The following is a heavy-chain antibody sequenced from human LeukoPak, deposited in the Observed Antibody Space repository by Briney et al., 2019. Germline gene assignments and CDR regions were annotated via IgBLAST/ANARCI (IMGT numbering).Heavy chain of an antibody. D-gene: IGHD3-16*02. CDR3: AKDFRGGSYLDY. Sequence: GGSLRLSCSASGFTFSSCAMHWVRQAPGMGLEYVSGINDHGDTTHYGDSVRGRVTISRDDSKNTLYLQMNSLRAEDTAVYYCAKDFRGGSYLDYWGQGTLVTVSS. CDR2: INDHGDTT. CDR1: GFTFSSCA. J-gene: IGHJ4*02. V-gene: IGHV3-64*04.